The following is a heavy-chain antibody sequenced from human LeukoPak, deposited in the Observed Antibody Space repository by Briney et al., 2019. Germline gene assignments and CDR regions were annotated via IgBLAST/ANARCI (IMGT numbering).Heavy chain of an antibody. D-gene: IGHD1-26*01. J-gene: IGHJ4*01. CDR2: ICYSGST. V-gene: IGHV4-59*01. CDR3: ARGGSYYGYFDY. Sequence: PSETLSLTCTVSGGSISTYYWSWIRQPPGKGLEWIAYICYSGSTNYNPSLKSRVTISVDTSKNLFSLKLSSVTAADTAVYYCARGGSYYGYFDYWGHGALVTVSS. CDR1: GGSISTYY.